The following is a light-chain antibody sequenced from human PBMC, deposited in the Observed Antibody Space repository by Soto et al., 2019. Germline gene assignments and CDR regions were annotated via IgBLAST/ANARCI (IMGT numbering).Light chain of an antibody. CDR1: QSVSSSY. J-gene: IGKJ5*01. CDR3: QQYGSSRIT. CDR2: GAS. Sequence: EIVLTQSPGTLSLSPGERATLSCRASQSVSSSYLAWYQQKPGQAPRLLIYGASSRATGIPDRFSGSGSVTDFTLTISRLEPEDIAVYYCQQYGSSRITSGQGTRREIK. V-gene: IGKV3-20*01.